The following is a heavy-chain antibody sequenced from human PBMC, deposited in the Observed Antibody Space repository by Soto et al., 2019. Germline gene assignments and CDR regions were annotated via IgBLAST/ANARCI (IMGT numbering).Heavy chain of an antibody. V-gene: IGHV4-4*07. J-gene: IGHJ6*02. Sequence: SETLSLTCTVSGDSFSNYYWSWIRQPAGEGLEWIGRIYPSGTTNYNPSLKSRLTMSRDTSKNQFSLSLRSVTAADTAVYFCARDDFGSAGMDVWGQGTTVTVSS. CDR1: GDSFSNYY. D-gene: IGHD3-10*01. CDR2: IYPSGTT. CDR3: ARDDFGSAGMDV.